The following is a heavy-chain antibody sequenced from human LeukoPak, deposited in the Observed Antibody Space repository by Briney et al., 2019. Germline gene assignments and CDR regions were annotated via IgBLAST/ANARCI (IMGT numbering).Heavy chain of an antibody. CDR3: AREGYYVSSGFYYGMDV. Sequence: SETLSLTCAVYGGSFSGYYWSWIRQPPGKGLEWIGEINHSGSTNYNPSLKSRVTISVDTSKNQFSLKLSSVTAADTAVYYCAREGYYVSSGFYYGMDVWGQGTTVTVSS. D-gene: IGHD3-22*01. V-gene: IGHV4-34*01. CDR1: GGSFSGYY. CDR2: INHSGST. J-gene: IGHJ6*02.